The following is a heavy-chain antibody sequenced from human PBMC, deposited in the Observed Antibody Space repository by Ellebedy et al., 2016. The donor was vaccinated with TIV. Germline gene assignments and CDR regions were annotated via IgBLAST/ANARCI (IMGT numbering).Heavy chain of an antibody. V-gene: IGHV3-13*01. CDR1: GFTFSSYD. J-gene: IGHJ4*02. CDR2: IGTAGDT. Sequence: GESLKISCAASGFTFSSYDMHWVRQVTGKGLEWVSAIGTAGDTYYPGSVKGRFTISREHAKNSLYLQMNSLRAGDTAVYYCARATEGLDYWGQGTLVTVSS. CDR3: ARATEGLDY. D-gene: IGHD1-14*01.